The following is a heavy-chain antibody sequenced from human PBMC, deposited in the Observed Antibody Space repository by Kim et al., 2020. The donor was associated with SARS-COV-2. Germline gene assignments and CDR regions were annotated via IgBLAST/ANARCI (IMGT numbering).Heavy chain of an antibody. CDR2: VSGGGGRV. CDR1: GFTFSSYA. V-gene: IGHV3-23*01. Sequence: GGSLRLSCAVSGFTFSSYAMHWVRQAPGQGLEWVSAVSGGGGRVNYADSVRGLFTISRDNSKNTLFLQMSSLRADDTAIYYWAKAVGSPMWGSFDYWGQGTLVTVSS. CDR3: AKAVGSPMWGSFDY. D-gene: IGHD1-26*01. J-gene: IGHJ4*02.